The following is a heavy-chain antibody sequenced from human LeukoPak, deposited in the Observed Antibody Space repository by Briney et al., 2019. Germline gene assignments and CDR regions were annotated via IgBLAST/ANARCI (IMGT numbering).Heavy chain of an antibody. CDR1: GFTFSSYA. D-gene: IGHD5-12*01. CDR3: AKDGYSGYDLAL. Sequence: GGSLRLSCAASGFTFSSYAMHWVRQAPGKGLEWVAVISYDGSNKYYADSVKGRFTISRDNSKNTLYLQMNSLRAEDTAVYYCAKDGYSGYDLALWGQGTLVTVSS. J-gene: IGHJ4*02. CDR2: ISYDGSNK. V-gene: IGHV3-30-3*02.